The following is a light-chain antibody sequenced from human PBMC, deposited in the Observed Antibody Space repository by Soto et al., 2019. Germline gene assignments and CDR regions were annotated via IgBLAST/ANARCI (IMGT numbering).Light chain of an antibody. CDR3: SSYTSSSTLGV. J-gene: IGLJ3*02. CDR2: EVS. CDR1: SSDVGGYNY. V-gene: IGLV2-14*01. Sequence: QSALTQPASVSGSPGQSITISCTGTSSDVGGYNYVSWYQQHTGKAPKLMIYEVSNRPSGVSNPFSGSKSGNTASLTLSGLQAEAEAEYYCSSYTSSSTLGVFGGGTKLTVL.